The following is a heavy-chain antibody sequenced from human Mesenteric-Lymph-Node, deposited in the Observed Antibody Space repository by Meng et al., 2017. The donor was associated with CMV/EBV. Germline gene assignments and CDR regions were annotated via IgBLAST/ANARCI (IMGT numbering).Heavy chain of an antibody. CDR2: INPSGGST. Sequence: SCQASGYTFTSYYMHWVRQAPGQGLEWMGTINPSGGSTSYAQKFQGRVTMTRDTSTSTVYMELSSLRSEDTAVYYCARGGGTGILDYWGQGTLVTVSS. D-gene: IGHD3-10*01. V-gene: IGHV1-46*01. CDR3: ARGGGTGILDY. CDR1: GYTFTSYY. J-gene: IGHJ4*02.